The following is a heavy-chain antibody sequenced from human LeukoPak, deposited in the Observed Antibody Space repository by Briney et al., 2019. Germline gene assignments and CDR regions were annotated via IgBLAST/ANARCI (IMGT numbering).Heavy chain of an antibody. CDR3: ARGLGDSSGYYLYWFDP. V-gene: IGHV4-4*02. CDR2: IYHSGST. CDR1: GGSISSSNW. D-gene: IGHD3-22*01. Sequence: SETLSLTCAVSGGSISSSNWWSWVRQPPGKGLEWIGGIYHSGSTNYNPSLKSRGTISVDRSKNQFSLKLSSVTAADTAVYYCARGLGDSSGYYLYWFDPWGQGTLVTVSS. J-gene: IGHJ5*02.